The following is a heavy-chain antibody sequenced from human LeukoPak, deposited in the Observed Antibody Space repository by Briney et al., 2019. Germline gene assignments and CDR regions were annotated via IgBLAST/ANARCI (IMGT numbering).Heavy chain of an antibody. Sequence: ASVKVSCKASGGTFSSYAISWVRQAPGQGLEWMGGIIPIFGTANYAQKFQGRVTITTDESTSTAYMELSSLRSEDTAVYYCARSRGPAAIPVGWSDPWGQGTLVTVSS. V-gene: IGHV1-69*05. CDR2: IIPIFGTA. J-gene: IGHJ5*02. D-gene: IGHD2-2*02. CDR1: GGTFSSYA. CDR3: ARSRGPAAIPVGWSDP.